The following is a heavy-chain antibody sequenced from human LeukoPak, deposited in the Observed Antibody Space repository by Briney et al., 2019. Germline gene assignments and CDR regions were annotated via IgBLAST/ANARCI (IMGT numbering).Heavy chain of an antibody. Sequence: GGSLRVSCAASGFNFSFYAMTWVRQAPGKGLEWVSGIRGSGTITYYADSVKGRFTISRDNAKNSLYLQMNSLRAEDTAVYYCARRVVVMGLDYWGQGTLVTVSS. D-gene: IGHD3-22*01. V-gene: IGHV3-23*01. CDR3: ARRVVVMGLDY. CDR1: GFNFSFYA. J-gene: IGHJ4*02. CDR2: IRGSGTIT.